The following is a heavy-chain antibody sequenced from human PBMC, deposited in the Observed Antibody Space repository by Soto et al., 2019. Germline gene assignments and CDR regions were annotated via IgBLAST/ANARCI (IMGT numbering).Heavy chain of an antibody. Sequence: EVQLVESGGGLVQPGRSLRLSCAASGFTFDDYAMHWVRQAPGKGLEWVGGISWNSVSIGYADSVKGRFTISRDNDKNTLYLQMNRLRAEDTALYYCAKDRGLVLSFYFAYWGHGTLVTVSP. CDR1: GFTFDDYA. V-gene: IGHV3-9*01. J-gene: IGHJ4*01. CDR3: AKDRGLVLSFYFAY. D-gene: IGHD6-19*01. CDR2: ISWNSVSI.